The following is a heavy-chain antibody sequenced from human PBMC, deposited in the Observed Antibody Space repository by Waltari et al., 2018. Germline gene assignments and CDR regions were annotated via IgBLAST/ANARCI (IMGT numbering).Heavy chain of an antibody. CDR1: GFTFRSCG. D-gene: IGHD6-13*01. J-gene: IGHJ4*02. CDR3: ARRAGYSSRSDYFDY. V-gene: IGHV3-33*01. CDR2: IWYDGSNK. Sequence: QVQLVESGGGVVQPGRSLRLSCAASGFTFRSCGTHLVRQAPGKGLEWVAVIWYDGSNKYYADSVKGRFTISRDNSKNTLYLQMNSLRAEDTAVYYCARRAGYSSRSDYFDYWGQGTLVTVSS.